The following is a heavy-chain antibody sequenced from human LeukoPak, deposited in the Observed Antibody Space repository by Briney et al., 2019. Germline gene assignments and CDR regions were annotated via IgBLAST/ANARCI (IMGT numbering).Heavy chain of an antibody. CDR1: GFTFSSYW. CDR3: ASFSASPPYCSSTSCYAIDY. D-gene: IGHD2-2*01. J-gene: IGHJ4*02. CDR2: IYSDGSST. Sequence: GGSLRLSCAASGFTFSSYWMHWVRQAPGKGLVWVSRIYSDGSSTSYADSVKGRFTISRDNAKNTLYLQMNSLRAEDTAVYYCASFSASPPYCSSTSCYAIDYWGQGTLVTVSS. V-gene: IGHV3-74*01.